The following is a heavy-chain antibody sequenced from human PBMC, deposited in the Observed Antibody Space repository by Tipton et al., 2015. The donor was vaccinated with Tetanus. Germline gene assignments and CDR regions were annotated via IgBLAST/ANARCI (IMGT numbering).Heavy chain of an antibody. CDR2: IIPIFGTA. CDR3: AGTLLTIFGVVIPPHSFDY. CDR1: GGTFSSYA. D-gene: IGHD3-3*01. J-gene: IGHJ4*02. V-gene: IGHV1-69*12. Sequence: VQLVQSGAEVKKPGSSVKVSCKASGGTFSSYAISWVRQAPGQGLEWMGGIIPIFGTANYAQKFQGRVTITADESTSTAYMELSSLRSEDTAVYYCAGTLLTIFGVVIPPHSFDYWGQGTLVTVSS.